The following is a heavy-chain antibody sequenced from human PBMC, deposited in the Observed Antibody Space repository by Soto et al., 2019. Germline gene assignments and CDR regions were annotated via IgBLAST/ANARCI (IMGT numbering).Heavy chain of an antibody. CDR2: IDPSDSYT. CDR3: ARTGRYFDPSDAFDI. CDR1: GGTFSSYA. J-gene: IGHJ3*02. V-gene: IGHV5-10-1*01. Sequence: KVSCKASGGTFSSYAISWVRQAPGQGLEWMGRIDPSDSYTNYSPSFQGHVTISADKSISTAYLQWSSLKASDTAMYYCARTGRYFDPSDAFDIWGQGTMVTVSS. D-gene: IGHD3-9*01.